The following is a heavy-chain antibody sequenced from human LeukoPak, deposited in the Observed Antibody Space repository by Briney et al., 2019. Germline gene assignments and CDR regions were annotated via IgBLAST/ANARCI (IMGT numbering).Heavy chain of an antibody. CDR1: GFTVSSNY. Sequence: GGSLRLSCAASGFTVSSNYMSWVRQAPGKGLEWVSVIYSGGSTYYADSVKGRFTISRDNSKNTLYLQMNSLRAEDTAVYYCARGGSGSYYNLGYWGQGTLVTVSS. CDR2: IYSGGST. V-gene: IGHV3-53*01. D-gene: IGHD3-10*01. CDR3: ARGGSGSYYNLGY. J-gene: IGHJ4*02.